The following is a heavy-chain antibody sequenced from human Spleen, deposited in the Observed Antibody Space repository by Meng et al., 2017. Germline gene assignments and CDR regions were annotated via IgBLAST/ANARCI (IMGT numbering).Heavy chain of an antibody. CDR3: ARNVEVGSATEFDY. D-gene: IGHD2-15*01. V-gene: IGHV3-11*04. J-gene: IGHJ4*02. CDR2: IRFSGKTV. Sequence: GESLKIACAASGFTFSDYYINWIRQAPGKGLEWVSYIRFSGKTVFYADSVKGRFTISRDNTKNEVYLQINSLRAEDTAVYYFARNVEVGSATEFDYWGQGTLVTVSS. CDR1: GFTFSDYY.